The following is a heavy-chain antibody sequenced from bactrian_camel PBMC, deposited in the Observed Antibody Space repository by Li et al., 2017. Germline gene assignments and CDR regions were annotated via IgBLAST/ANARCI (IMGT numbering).Heavy chain of an antibody. V-gene: IGHV3S59*01. J-gene: IGHJ4*01. CDR1: GYTYSDLC. Sequence: DVQLVESGGGSVQAGGSLRLSCQASGYTYSDLCMGWFRQAPGKGREGVASIDARGVTQYADFVKGRFTISRDSSETTLYLQMDSLKPEDTAMYYCAADPGSGGSCSPDLPLTTDANYFVGQGTQVTVS. CDR2: IDARGVT. D-gene: IGHD2*01.